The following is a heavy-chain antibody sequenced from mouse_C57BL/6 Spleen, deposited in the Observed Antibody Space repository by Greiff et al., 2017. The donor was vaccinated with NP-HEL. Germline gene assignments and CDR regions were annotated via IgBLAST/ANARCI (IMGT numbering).Heavy chain of an antibody. Sequence: QVQLQQSGPELVKPGASVKISCKASGYAFSSSWMNWVKQRPGKGLEWIGRIYPGDGDTNYNGKFKGKATLTADKSSSTAYMQLSSLTSEDSAVYFCARSFYYYGSDWYFDVWGTGTTVTVSS. CDR3: ARSFYYYGSDWYFDV. CDR2: IYPGDGDT. D-gene: IGHD1-1*01. V-gene: IGHV1-82*01. CDR1: GYAFSSSW. J-gene: IGHJ1*03.